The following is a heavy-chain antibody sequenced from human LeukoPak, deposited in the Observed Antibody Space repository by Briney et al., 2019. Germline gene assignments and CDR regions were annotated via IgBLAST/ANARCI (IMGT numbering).Heavy chain of an antibody. Sequence: PGGSLRLSCAASGFTFSDYYMSWIRQAPGKGLEWVSYISSSTSTIYYADSVKGRFTISRDNAKNSLCLQMNSLRAEDTAVYYCASPYNSFYDYGDSPTTDYWGQGTLVTVSS. CDR1: GFTFSDYY. CDR3: ASPYNSFYDYGDSPTTDY. V-gene: IGHV3-11*04. D-gene: IGHD4-17*01. CDR2: ISSSTSTI. J-gene: IGHJ4*02.